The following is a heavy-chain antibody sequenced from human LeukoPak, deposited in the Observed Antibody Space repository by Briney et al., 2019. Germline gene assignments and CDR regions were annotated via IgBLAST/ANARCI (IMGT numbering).Heavy chain of an antibody. J-gene: IGHJ4*02. V-gene: IGHV3-30*18. Sequence: GGSLRLSCAASGFTFSNYAMSWVRQAPGKGLEWVAVISYDGSNKYYADSVKGRFTISRDNSKNTLYLQMNSLRAEDTAVYYCANLLRWEPYWGQGTLVTVSS. CDR3: ANLLRWEPY. CDR2: ISYDGSNK. CDR1: GFTFSNYA. D-gene: IGHD4-23*01.